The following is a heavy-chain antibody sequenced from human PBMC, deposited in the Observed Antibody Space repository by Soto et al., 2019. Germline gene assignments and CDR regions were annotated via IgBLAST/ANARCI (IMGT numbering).Heavy chain of an antibody. CDR2: VHHIGNT. CDR1: GYSISRGYY. V-gene: IGHV4-38-2*01. D-gene: IGHD2-15*01. CDR3: ARAGEYCSGVSCQFGKQYFFDY. Sequence: SETLSLTCDVSGYSISRGYYWGWIRQSPGKGLEWIGNVHHIGNTYYNPSLKSRVTISIHTSRNQFSLRLTSVTAADTAVYYCARAGEYCSGVSCQFGKQYFFDYWGHGTLVTVSS. J-gene: IGHJ4*01.